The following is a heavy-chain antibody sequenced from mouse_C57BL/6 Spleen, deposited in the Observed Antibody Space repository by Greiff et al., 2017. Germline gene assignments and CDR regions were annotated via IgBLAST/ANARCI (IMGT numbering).Heavy chain of an antibody. J-gene: IGHJ3*01. V-gene: IGHV1-85*01. CDR3: AGCPSYYGSSYWFAY. D-gene: IGHD1-1*01. CDR1: GYTFTSYD. Sequence: VQLQQSGPELVKPGASVKLSCKASGYTFTSYDINWVKQRPGQGLEWIGWIYPRDGSTKYNEKFKGKATLTVDTSSSTAYMELHSLTSEDSAVYVCAGCPSYYGSSYWFAYWGQGTLVTVSA. CDR2: IYPRDGST.